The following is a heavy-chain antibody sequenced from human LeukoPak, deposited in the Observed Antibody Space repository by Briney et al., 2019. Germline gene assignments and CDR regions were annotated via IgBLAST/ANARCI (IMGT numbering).Heavy chain of an antibody. CDR2: INPNSGGT. V-gene: IGHV1-2*02. CDR1: GYTFTGYY. CDR3: ARMHSSGYYLGFGMDV. J-gene: IGHJ6*02. D-gene: IGHD3-22*01. Sequence: ASVTVSCKASGYTFTGYYMHWVRQAPGQGLEWMGWINPNSGGTNYAQKFQGRATMTRDTSISTAYMELSRLRSDDTAVYYCARMHSSGYYLGFGMDVWGQGTTVTVSS.